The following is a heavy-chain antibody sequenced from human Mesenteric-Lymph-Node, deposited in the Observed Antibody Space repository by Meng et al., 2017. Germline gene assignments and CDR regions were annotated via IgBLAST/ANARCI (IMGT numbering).Heavy chain of an antibody. J-gene: IGHJ4*02. V-gene: IGHV1-18*01. CDR3: AREPSGSYHGWDYFDY. D-gene: IGHD1-26*01. CDR2: ISAYNGNT. Sequence: ASVKVSCKASGYTFTSYGISWVRQAPGQGLEWMGWISAYNGNTNYAQKLQGRVTMTTDTSTSTAYMELRSLRSDDTAVYYCAREPSGSYHGWDYFDYWGQGTLVTVSS. CDR1: GYTFTSYG.